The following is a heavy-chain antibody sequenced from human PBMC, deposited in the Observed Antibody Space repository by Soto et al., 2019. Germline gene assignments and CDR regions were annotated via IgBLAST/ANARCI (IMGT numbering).Heavy chain of an antibody. CDR1: GFTFSSYA. D-gene: IGHD3-22*01. CDR3: AKSGIVVVITTTWYFDL. Sequence: PGGSLRLSCAASGFTFSSYAMSWVRQAPGKGLEWVSAISGSGGSTYYADSVKGRFTISRDNSKNTLYLQMNSLRAEDTAVYYCAKSGIVVVITTTWYFDLWGRGTLVTVS. J-gene: IGHJ2*01. CDR2: ISGSGGST. V-gene: IGHV3-23*01.